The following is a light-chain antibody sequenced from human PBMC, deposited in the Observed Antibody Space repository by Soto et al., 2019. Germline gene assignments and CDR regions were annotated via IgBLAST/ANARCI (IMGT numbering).Light chain of an antibody. V-gene: IGKV3D-15*01. J-gene: IGKJ4*01. Sequence: EIVLTQSPGTLSLSPGERATLNCRASQSVRSSYLAWYQQQPGQAPRLLIHGASRRATGIPDRFSGSGSGTEFTITISSLQSEDFAVYYCQQYNNWPLTFGGGTKV. CDR1: QSVRSSY. CDR3: QQYNNWPLT. CDR2: GAS.